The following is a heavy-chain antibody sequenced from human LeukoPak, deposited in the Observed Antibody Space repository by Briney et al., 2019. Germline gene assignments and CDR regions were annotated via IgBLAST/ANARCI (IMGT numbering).Heavy chain of an antibody. Sequence: SETLSLTCTVSGGSISSFGYYWSWIRQPQGKGLEWIGYIRYSGSANYNPSLRSRVTISIDTSKNQFSLKLRSVTAADTAVYHCARLVYDSRGYYFDYWGQGTLVTVSS. J-gene: IGHJ4*02. D-gene: IGHD3-22*01. CDR2: IRYSGSA. CDR1: GGSISSFGYY. CDR3: ARLVYDSRGYYFDY. V-gene: IGHV4-61*08.